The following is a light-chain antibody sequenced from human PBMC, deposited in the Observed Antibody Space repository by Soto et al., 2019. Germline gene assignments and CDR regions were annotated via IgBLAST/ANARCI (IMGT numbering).Light chain of an antibody. J-gene: IGLJ2*01. CDR3: VTWDSSLNVVV. Sequence: QSVLTQPPSMSAAPGQKVTISCSGSSSKIENNYVSWYQQDPGTAPKLLIYDNNRRPSGIPDRFSGSKSGTSATLGITGLQPGDEAHYYCVTWDSSLNVVVFGGGTKVTVL. CDR1: SSKIENNY. CDR2: DNN. V-gene: IGLV1-51*01.